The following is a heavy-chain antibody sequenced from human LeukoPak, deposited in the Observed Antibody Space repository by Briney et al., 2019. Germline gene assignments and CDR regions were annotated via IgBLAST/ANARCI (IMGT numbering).Heavy chain of an antibody. CDR1: GFTFSSYA. CDR2: ISYDGSNK. Sequence: GGSLRLSCAASGFTFSSYAMHWVRQAPGKGLEWVAVISYDGSNKYYADSVKGRFTISRDNSKNSLYLQMNSLRAEDTAVYYCARDAAPRSEHYYYYMDVWGKGTTVTVSS. J-gene: IGHJ6*03. CDR3: ARDAAPRSEHYYYYMDV. V-gene: IGHV3-30*04. D-gene: IGHD3-3*01.